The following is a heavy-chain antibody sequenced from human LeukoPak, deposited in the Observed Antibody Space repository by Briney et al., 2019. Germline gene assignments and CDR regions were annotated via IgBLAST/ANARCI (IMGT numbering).Heavy chain of an antibody. D-gene: IGHD1-26*01. CDR2: INTDGSNT. Sequence: PGGSLRLSCAASGFTFSRIWMHWVCQAPGKGLVWVSRINTDGSNTIYADSVKGRFTISRDNAKNSLSLQMNSLRDEDTAVYYCARYSFAAFDIWGQGTMVTVSS. J-gene: IGHJ3*02. CDR3: ARYSFAAFDI. V-gene: IGHV3-74*01. CDR1: GFTFSRIW.